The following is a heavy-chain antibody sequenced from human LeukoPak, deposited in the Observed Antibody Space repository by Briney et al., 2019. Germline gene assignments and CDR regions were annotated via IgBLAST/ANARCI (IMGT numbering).Heavy chain of an antibody. CDR1: GFTFSSYS. V-gene: IGHV3-21*01. D-gene: IGHD3-10*01. Sequence: GGSLRLSCAASGFTFSSYSMNWVRQAPGKGLEWVSSISSSSSYIYYADSVKGRFTISRDNAKNSLYLQMNSLRAEDTAVYYCARGVTMVRGYNWFDPWGQGTLVTVSS. J-gene: IGHJ5*02. CDR3: ARGVTMVRGYNWFDP. CDR2: ISSSSSYI.